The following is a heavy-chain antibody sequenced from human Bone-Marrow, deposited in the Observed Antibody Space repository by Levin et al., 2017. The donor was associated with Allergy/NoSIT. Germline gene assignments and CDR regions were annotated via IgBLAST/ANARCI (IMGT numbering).Heavy chain of an antibody. CDR1: GYTFTGYY. J-gene: IGHJ6*03. CDR2: INPNSGGT. D-gene: IGHD3-3*01. V-gene: IGHV1-2*06. Sequence: ASVKVSCKASGYTFTGYYMHWVRQAPGQGLEWMGRINPNSGGTNYAQKFQGRVTMTRDTSISTAYMELSRLRSDDTAVYYCARGDFWSAQYPHGMKYYYYYMDVWGKGTTVTVSS. CDR3: ARGDFWSAQYPHGMKYYYYYMDV.